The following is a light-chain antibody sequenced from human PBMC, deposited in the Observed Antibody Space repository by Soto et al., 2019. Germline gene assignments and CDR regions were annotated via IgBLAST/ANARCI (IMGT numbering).Light chain of an antibody. V-gene: IGKV1-5*03. J-gene: IGKJ1*01. CDR2: KAS. CDR3: HQYNVSSGT. Sequence: DIQMTQSPSTLSASVGDRVTVTCRASQSISSWLAWYQQEAGKAPKLLIYKASTLERGVTSRFSGSGSGTEFTLTISSLQPDDLATYYCHQYNVSSGTFGQGTRVDIK. CDR1: QSISSW.